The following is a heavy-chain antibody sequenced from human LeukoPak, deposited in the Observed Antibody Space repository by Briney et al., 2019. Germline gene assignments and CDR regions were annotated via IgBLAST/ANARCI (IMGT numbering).Heavy chain of an antibody. CDR2: IIPIFGTA. CDR1: GGTFSSYA. J-gene: IGHJ4*02. V-gene: IGHV1-69*05. D-gene: IGHD5-12*01. Sequence: SVKVSCKASGGTFSSYAISWVRQAPGQGLERMGGIIPIFGTANYAQKFQGRVTITTDESTSTAYMELSSLRSEDTAVYYCAREYSGYDFFLDYWGQGTLVTVSS. CDR3: AREYSGYDFFLDY.